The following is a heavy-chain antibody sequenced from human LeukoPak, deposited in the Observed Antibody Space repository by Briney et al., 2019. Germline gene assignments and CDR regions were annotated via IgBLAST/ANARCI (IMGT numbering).Heavy chain of an antibody. J-gene: IGHJ4*02. V-gene: IGHV1-69*13. CDR2: IIPIFGTA. D-gene: IGHD2-2*01. Sequence: AASVKVSCKASGGTFSSYAISWVRQAPGQGLEWMGGIIPIFGTANYAQKFQGRVTITADESTSTAYMELSSLRSEDTAVYYCARGGSHYQLTQNNYFDYWGQGTLVTVSS. CDR3: ARGGSHYQLTQNNYFDY. CDR1: GGTFSSYA.